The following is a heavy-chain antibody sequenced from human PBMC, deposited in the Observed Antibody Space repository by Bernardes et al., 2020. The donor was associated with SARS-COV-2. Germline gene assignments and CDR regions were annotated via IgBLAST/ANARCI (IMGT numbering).Heavy chain of an antibody. CDR1: GFTLSDHY. J-gene: IGHJ4*02. D-gene: IGHD6-13*01. Sequence: GGSLRLSCAASGFTLSDHYMDWVRQTPGKGLEWVGRIRSRRYSYTTEYVASVKGRFIISRDDSQMYLQMNGLKTEDTAVYYCARVVGSNWSDAFFDSCGQGTLVTVSS. CDR3: ARVVGSNWSDAFFDS. V-gene: IGHV3-72*01. CDR2: IRSRRYSYTT.